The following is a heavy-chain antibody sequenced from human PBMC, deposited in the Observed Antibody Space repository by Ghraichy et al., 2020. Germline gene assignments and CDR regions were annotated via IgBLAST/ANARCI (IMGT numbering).Heavy chain of an antibody. Sequence: SQTLSLTCEVYGGAFSGYYWSWIRQPPGKGLEWIGEINHSGSSNYNPSLKSRLTISVDTSKNQFSLKLSSVTAADSAVYYCARERVIWSGSHRGMDVWGQGTTVTVSS. D-gene: IGHD3-3*01. CDR2: INHSGSS. J-gene: IGHJ6*02. V-gene: IGHV4-34*01. CDR1: GGAFSGYY. CDR3: ARERVIWSGSHRGMDV.